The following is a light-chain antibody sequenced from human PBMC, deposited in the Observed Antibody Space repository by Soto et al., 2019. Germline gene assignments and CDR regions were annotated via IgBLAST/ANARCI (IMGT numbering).Light chain of an antibody. J-gene: IGLJ1*01. Sequence: QCLLTQPPSGSAAPGQKVTISCSGSISNIGGNSVSWYQQLPGTAPKLLIYDDNKRPSGIPDRFSGSKSGTSATLGITGFQTGDEADYYCGSWDSSLSAYVYGTGTKVNVL. CDR1: ISNIGGNS. CDR3: GSWDSSLSAYV. CDR2: DDN. V-gene: IGLV1-51*01.